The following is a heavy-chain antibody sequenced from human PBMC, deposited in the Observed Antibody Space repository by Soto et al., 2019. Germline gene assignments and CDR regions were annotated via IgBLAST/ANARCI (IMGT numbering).Heavy chain of an antibody. D-gene: IGHD3-16*01. Sequence: GGSLRLSCAASGFTFSDYAMSWVRQAPGKGPEWASVITGGGDGTYYADSVRGRFTISRDNSKDTLYLQMNSLTVEDTAMYYCARGSRITFGGVPAYWGQGALVTVSS. J-gene: IGHJ4*02. CDR3: ARGSRITFGGVPAY. CDR2: ITGGGDGT. CDR1: GFTFSDYA. V-gene: IGHV3-23*01.